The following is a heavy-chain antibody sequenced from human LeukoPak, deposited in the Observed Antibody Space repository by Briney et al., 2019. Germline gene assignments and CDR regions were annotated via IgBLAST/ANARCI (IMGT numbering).Heavy chain of an antibody. Sequence: SETLSLTCTVSGGSISSYYWSWLGQPPGKGLEGIGYIYYSGSTNYNPSLKSRVTISVDTSKNQFSLKLSSVTAADTAVYYCARTLPAYQLLFGGTDAFDIWGQGTMVTVSS. D-gene: IGHD2-2*01. V-gene: IGHV4-59*01. CDR1: GGSISSYY. J-gene: IGHJ3*02. CDR3: ARTLPAYQLLFGGTDAFDI. CDR2: IYYSGST.